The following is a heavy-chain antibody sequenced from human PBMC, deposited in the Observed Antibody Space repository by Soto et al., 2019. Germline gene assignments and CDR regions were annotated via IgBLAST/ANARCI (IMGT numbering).Heavy chain of an antibody. Sequence: GGSLRLSCAASGFTFTSYAMTWVRQAPGKGLEWVSGISASGGATYYADSVKGRFTISRDNAKNTLYLQMNSLRAEDTAVYYCASIPPSAVGATTEVDYWGQGTLVTVSS. CDR3: ASIPPSAVGATTEVDY. V-gene: IGHV3-23*01. CDR2: ISASGGAT. CDR1: GFTFTSYA. D-gene: IGHD1-26*01. J-gene: IGHJ4*02.